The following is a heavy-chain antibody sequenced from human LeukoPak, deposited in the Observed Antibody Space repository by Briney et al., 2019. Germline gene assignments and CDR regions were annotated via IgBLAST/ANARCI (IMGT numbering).Heavy chain of an antibody. CDR2: IGGSGDST. J-gene: IGHJ3*02. V-gene: IGHV3-23*01. CDR1: GFTFNSYV. D-gene: IGHD3-10*01. CDR3: ARTITDDHNRLGALDI. Sequence: PGGSLRLSCAASGFTFNSYVINWVRQAPGKGLEWVSAIGGSGDSTYYADSVKGRFTISRDNSKNTLYLQMNSLRAEDTAVYYCARTITDDHNRLGALDIWGQGTMVTVSS.